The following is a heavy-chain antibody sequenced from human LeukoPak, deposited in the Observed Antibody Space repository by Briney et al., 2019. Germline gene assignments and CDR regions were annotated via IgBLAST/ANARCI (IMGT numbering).Heavy chain of an antibody. V-gene: IGHV3-23*01. J-gene: IGHJ4*02. CDR1: GFTFSSYA. CDR3: AKDDGVGATTGSDY. Sequence: GGSLRLSCAASGFTFSSYAMSWVRQAPGKGLEWVSAISGSGGSTYYADSVKGRFTISRDNSKNTLYLQMNSLGAEDTAVYYCAKDDGVGATTGSDYWGQGTLVTVSS. D-gene: IGHD1-26*01. CDR2: ISGSGGST.